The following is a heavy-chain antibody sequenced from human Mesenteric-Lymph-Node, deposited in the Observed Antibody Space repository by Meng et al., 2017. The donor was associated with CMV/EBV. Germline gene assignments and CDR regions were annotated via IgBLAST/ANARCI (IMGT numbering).Heavy chain of an antibody. CDR2: ISGNSGYI. CDR1: GFTFDDYA. Sequence: GGSLRLSCAASGFTFDDYAMHWVRQAPGKGLEWVSGISGNSGYIGYADSVKGRFTISRDSAKNSLYLQMNSLRAEDTALYYCAKDIGYSSSYGMDVWGQGTTVTVSS. V-gene: IGHV3-9*01. D-gene: IGHD6-6*01. J-gene: IGHJ6*02. CDR3: AKDIGYSSSYGMDV.